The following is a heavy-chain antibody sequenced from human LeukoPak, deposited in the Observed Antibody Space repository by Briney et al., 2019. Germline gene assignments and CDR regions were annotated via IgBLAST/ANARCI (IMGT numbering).Heavy chain of an antibody. Sequence: PGGSLRLSCAASGFTFSSYEMNWVRQAPGKGLEWVSYISASGGKIYYADSVKGRFTISRDNAKNSLYLQMNSLRADDTAVYYCARDLGYYSSWSFGDQGTLVTVSS. CDR3: ARDLGYYSSWSF. CDR1: GFTFSSYE. J-gene: IGHJ4*02. D-gene: IGHD6-13*01. V-gene: IGHV3-48*03. CDR2: ISASGGKI.